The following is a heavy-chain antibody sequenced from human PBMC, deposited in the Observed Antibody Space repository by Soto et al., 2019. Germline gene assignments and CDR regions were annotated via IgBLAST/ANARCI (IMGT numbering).Heavy chain of an antibody. J-gene: IGHJ4*02. CDR1: GFSLTTSGVG. CDR2: VYWNDDK. Sequence: ITLKESGPTLVKPTQTLTLTCTFSGFSLTTSGVGVGWIRQPPGKALEWLALVYWNDDKRYSPSLKTRLTITKDTSKNQVVLTMTNVDPVDTATYYCAHRQKDWGSFDYWGQGPLVTVSS. V-gene: IGHV2-5*01. D-gene: IGHD7-27*01. CDR3: AHRQKDWGSFDY.